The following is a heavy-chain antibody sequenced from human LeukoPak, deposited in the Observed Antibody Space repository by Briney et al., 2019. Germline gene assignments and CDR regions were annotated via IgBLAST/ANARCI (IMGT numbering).Heavy chain of an antibody. Sequence: PSETLSLTCTVSGGSISSSSYYWGWIRQPPGKGLEWIGSIYYSGSTYYNPSLKSRVTISVDTSKNQFSLKLSSVTAADTAVYYCARENNYYDSSGSPWGQGTLVTVSS. CDR1: GGSISSSSYY. J-gene: IGHJ4*02. V-gene: IGHV4-39*07. CDR3: ARENNYYDSSGSP. D-gene: IGHD3-22*01. CDR2: IYYSGST.